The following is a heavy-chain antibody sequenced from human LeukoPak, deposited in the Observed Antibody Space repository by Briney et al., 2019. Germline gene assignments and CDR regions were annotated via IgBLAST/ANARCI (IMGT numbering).Heavy chain of an antibody. CDR1: SYSISSGYY. D-gene: IGHD2-2*01. Sequence: SETLSLTCAVSSYSISSGYYWGWIRQPPGKGLEWIGSIYHSGSTYYHPSLKRRVTISVDTSKNQFSLKLSSVTAADTAVYYCARLYCSSTSCYRWDAFDIWGQGTMVTVSS. CDR2: IYHSGST. CDR3: ARLYCSSTSCYRWDAFDI. V-gene: IGHV4-38-2*01. J-gene: IGHJ3*02.